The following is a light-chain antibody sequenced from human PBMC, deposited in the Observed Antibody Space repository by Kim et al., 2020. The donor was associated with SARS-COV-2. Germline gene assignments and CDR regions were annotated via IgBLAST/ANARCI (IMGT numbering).Light chain of an antibody. CDR2: DAS. CDR1: QSVSTY. CDR3: QHRTTGFT. Sequence: LSPGERATLSCRASQSVSTYLAWYQQKPGQAPRLLLYDASKRATGIPARFSGSGSGTDFTLTISGLEPEDFGVYYCQHRTTGFTFGPGTKVDIK. V-gene: IGKV3-11*01. J-gene: IGKJ3*01.